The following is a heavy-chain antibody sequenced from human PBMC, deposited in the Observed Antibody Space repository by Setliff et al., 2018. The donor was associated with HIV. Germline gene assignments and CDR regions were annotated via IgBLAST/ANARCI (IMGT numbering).Heavy chain of an antibody. V-gene: IGHV3-74*01. CDR1: GLTFSSYW. CDR2: INSDGSST. J-gene: IGHJ6*02. Sequence: GGSLRLSCAASGLTFSSYWMHWVRQAPGKGLVWVSRINSDGSSTSYADSVKGRFTISRYNAKNTLYLDMNSLRAEDTAVYYCAKDRDYISSRLTHFYYFGLDVWGQGTTVTVSS. CDR3: AKDRDYISSRLTHFYYFGLDV. D-gene: IGHD3-16*01.